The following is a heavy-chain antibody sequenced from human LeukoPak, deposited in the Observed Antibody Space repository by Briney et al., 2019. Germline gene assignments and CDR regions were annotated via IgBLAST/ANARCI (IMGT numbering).Heavy chain of an antibody. CDR1: GFTFSSYA. V-gene: IGHV3-23*01. D-gene: IGHD3-22*01. Sequence: GGSLRLSCAASGFTFSSYAMSWVRQAPGKGLEGVSAISGSGGSTCYADSVKSRFTISRDNSKNTLYLQMNSLRAEDTAVYYCAKTRPYYDSREFDYWGQGTLVTVSS. CDR2: ISGSGGST. CDR3: AKTRPYYDSREFDY. J-gene: IGHJ4*02.